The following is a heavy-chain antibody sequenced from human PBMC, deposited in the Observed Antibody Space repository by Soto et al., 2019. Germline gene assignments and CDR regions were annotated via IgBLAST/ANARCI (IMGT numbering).Heavy chain of an antibody. CDR3: ARDTGTMSGFDP. Sequence: GGSLRLSCAASGFTFSSYCIHWVRQAPCKGLEWVAVIWYDGINKYYADSVKGRFTISRDNSKNTLYLQMNSLRAEDTAVYYCARDTGTMSGFDPLGQRTLVTVCS. J-gene: IGHJ5*02. CDR2: IWYDGINK. V-gene: IGHV3-33*01. D-gene: IGHD1-7*01. CDR1: GFTFSSYC.